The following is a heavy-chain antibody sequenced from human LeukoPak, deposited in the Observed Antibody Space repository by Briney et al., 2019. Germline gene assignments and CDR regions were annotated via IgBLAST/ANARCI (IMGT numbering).Heavy chain of an antibody. CDR2: ISGSGGST. V-gene: IGHV3-23*01. CDR3: AKDLRYHNYGMDV. CDR1: GFTFSGYA. Sequence: GGSLRLSCAASGFTFSGYAMSWVRQAPGKGLEWVSAISGSGGSTYYADSVKGRFTISRDNSKNTLYLQMNSLRAEDTAVYYCAKDLRYHNYGMDVWGQGTTVTVSS. J-gene: IGHJ6*02. D-gene: IGHD3-9*01.